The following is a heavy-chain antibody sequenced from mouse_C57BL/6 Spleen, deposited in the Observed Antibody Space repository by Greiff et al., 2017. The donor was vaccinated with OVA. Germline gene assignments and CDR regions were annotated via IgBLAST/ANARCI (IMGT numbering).Heavy chain of an antibody. D-gene: IGHD1-1*01. CDR1: GYTFTDYY. V-gene: IGHV1-26*01. Sequence: EVQLQQSGPELVKPGASVKISCKASGYTFTDYYMNWVKQSPGKSLEWIGDINPNNGGTSYNQKFKGKATLTVDKSSSTAYMELRSLTSEDSAVYYCASHDGSSYGYFGVWGTGATVTVSS. CDR2: INPNNGGT. CDR3: ASHDGSSYGYFGV. J-gene: IGHJ1*03.